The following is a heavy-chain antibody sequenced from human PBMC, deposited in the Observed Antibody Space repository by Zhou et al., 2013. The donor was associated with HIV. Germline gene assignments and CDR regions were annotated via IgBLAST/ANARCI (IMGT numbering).Heavy chain of an antibody. CDR1: GGSISSHY. J-gene: IGHJ5*02. D-gene: IGHD4-4*01. V-gene: IGHV4-59*11. Sequence: QVQLQESGPGLVKPSETLSLTCTVSGGSISSHYWSWIRQPPGKGLEWIGYIYYSGSTNYNPSLRSRVTISVDTSKNQFSLKLSSVTAADTAVYYCARVYSNYAWFDPWGQGTLGHRLL. CDR2: IYYSGST. CDR3: ARVYSNYAWFDP.